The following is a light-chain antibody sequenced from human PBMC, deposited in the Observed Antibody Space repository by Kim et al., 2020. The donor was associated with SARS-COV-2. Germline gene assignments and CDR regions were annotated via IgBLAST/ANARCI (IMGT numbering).Light chain of an antibody. CDR2: GES. J-gene: IGKJ1*01. V-gene: IGKV3-20*01. CDR1: QSVSSSY. Sequence: SPGERATLSCRARQSVSSSYVAGSQQDPGQAPGRLIHGESTRATGIPDRFWGSGSGTDFTLTISRLEHGDGAVYYCQQVGRSWWTFGQGTKVDIK. CDR3: QQVGRSWWT.